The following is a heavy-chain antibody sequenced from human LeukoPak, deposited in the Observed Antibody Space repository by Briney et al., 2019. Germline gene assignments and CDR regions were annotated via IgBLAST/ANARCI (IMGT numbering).Heavy chain of an antibody. V-gene: IGHV3-30*18. D-gene: IGHD1-1*01. CDR3: AKGHDLHFDY. J-gene: IGHJ4*02. Sequence: GRPLRLSCAASGFTFSSYGMHWVRQAPGKGLEWVAVISYDGSNKYYADSVKGRFTISRDNSKNTLYLQMNSLRAEDTAVYYCAKGHDLHFDYWGQGTLVTVSS. CDR2: ISYDGSNK. CDR1: GFTFSSYG.